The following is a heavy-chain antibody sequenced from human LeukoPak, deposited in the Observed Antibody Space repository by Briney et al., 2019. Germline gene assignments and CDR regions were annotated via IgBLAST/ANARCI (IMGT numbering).Heavy chain of an antibody. J-gene: IGHJ6*03. CDR1: GGSISSYY. D-gene: IGHD6-13*01. CDR3: ARVPIAAAGPYYYYYMDV. V-gene: IGHV4-4*07. Sequence: PSETLSLTCTVSGGSISSYYWSWIRQPAGKGLEWIGRIYTSGSTNYNPSLKSRVTMSVDTSKNQFSLKLSSVTAADTAVYYCARVPIAAAGPYYYYYMDVWGKGTTVTVSS. CDR2: IYTSGST.